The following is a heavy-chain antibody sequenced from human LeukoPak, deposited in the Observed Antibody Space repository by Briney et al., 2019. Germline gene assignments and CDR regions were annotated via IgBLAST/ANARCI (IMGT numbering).Heavy chain of an antibody. J-gene: IGHJ4*02. CDR2: ISYDGSNK. Sequence: PGGSLRLSCAASGFTFSSYAMHWVRQALGKGLEWVAVISYDGSNKYYADSVKGRFTISRDNSKNTLYLQMNSLRAEDTAVYYCEMVRGVISWGQGTLVTVSS. D-gene: IGHD3-10*01. CDR3: EMVRGVIS. CDR1: GFTFSSYA. V-gene: IGHV3-30-3*01.